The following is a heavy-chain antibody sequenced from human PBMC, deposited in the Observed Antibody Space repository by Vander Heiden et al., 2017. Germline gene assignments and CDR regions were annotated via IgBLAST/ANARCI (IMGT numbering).Heavy chain of an antibody. CDR1: GYTLTELS. V-gene: IGHV1-24*01. CDR2: FDPEDGET. CDR3: ATDRTGYWNDVFDY. J-gene: IGHJ4*02. Sequence: QVQLVQSGAEVKKPGASVKVSCKVSGYTLTELSMHGERRDPGKGLGWMGGFDPEDGETIYAQKFQGRVTMTEDTATDAAYMELSSLRSEDTAVYYCATDRTGYWNDVFDYWGQGTLVTVSS. D-gene: IGHD1-1*01.